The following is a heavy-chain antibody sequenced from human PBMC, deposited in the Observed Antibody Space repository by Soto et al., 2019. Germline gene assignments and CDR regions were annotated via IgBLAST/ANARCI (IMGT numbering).Heavy chain of an antibody. Sequence: GGSLRLSCAASGFTFSGSAMHWVRQASGKGLEWVGRIRSKANSYATAYAASVKGRFTISRDDSKNTAYLQMNSLKTEDTDVYYCTRLPRYYDSLTGYYPDQYAFDYWGQGTMVTVSS. D-gene: IGHD3-9*01. V-gene: IGHV3-73*01. CDR2: IRSKANSYAT. CDR3: TRLPRYYDSLTGYYPDQYAFDY. J-gene: IGHJ4*02. CDR1: GFTFSGSA.